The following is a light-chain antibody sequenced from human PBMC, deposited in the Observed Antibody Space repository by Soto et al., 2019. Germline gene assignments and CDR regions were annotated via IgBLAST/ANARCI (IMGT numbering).Light chain of an antibody. V-gene: IGKV3-20*01. CDR1: QRVNSSY. J-gene: IGKJ2*01. CDR3: QQYVNSPVT. CDR2: GAS. Sequence: EIVLTQSPDTLYLSPGEGATLSCRASQRVNSSYLAWYQQKPGQAPRLLISGASDRATGVPARVSGSGCGTDFTLTISRLEPEDFAVYYCQQYVNSPVTFGQGTKLQIK.